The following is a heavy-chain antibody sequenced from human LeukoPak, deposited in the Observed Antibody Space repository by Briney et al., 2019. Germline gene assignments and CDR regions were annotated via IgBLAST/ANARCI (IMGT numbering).Heavy chain of an antibody. Sequence: GASVKVSCKASGYTFTGYYMHWVRQAPGQGLEWMGWINPNSGGTNYAQKFQGRVTMTRDTSISTAYMELSRLRSDDTAVYYCARAGGGFDCSGGSCYYYYYYMDVWGKGTTVTVSS. CDR2: INPNSGGT. V-gene: IGHV1-2*02. J-gene: IGHJ6*03. CDR1: GYTFTGYY. CDR3: ARAGGGFDCSGGSCYYYYYYMDV. D-gene: IGHD2-15*01.